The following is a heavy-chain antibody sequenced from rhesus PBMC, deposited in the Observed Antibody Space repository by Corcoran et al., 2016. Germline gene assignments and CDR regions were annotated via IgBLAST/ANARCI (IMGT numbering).Heavy chain of an antibody. J-gene: IGHJ4*01. CDR1: GGSTSCNW. CDR3: ARGGVAGTPHDH. CDR2: SGGSSGST. D-gene: IGHD1-14*01. Sequence: QVQLQESGQGLVKPSETLSSTCAVSGGSTSCNWWGGIRQPPGKGLGWIGCSGGSSGSTYYNPSLKSRVSISTDTSKNQFSLQLSSVTAADTAVYYCARGGVAGTPHDHWGQGVLVTVSS. V-gene: IGHV4-165*01.